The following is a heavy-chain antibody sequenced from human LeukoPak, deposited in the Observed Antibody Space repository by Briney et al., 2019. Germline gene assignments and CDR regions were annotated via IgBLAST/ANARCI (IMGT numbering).Heavy chain of an antibody. Sequence: ASVKVSCKASGYTFTSYYMHWVRQAPGQGLEWMGWNSAYNGNTNYAQKLQGRVTMTTDTSTSTAYMELRSLRSDDTAVYYCAARVAGPIDYWGQGTLVTVSS. V-gene: IGHV1-18*04. D-gene: IGHD6-19*01. CDR3: AARVAGPIDY. CDR1: GYTFTSYY. J-gene: IGHJ4*02. CDR2: NSAYNGNT.